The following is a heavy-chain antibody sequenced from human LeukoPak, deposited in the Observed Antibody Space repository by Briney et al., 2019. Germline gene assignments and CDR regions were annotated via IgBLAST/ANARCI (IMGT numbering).Heavy chain of an antibody. J-gene: IGHJ6*03. CDR2: INPNSGGT. CDR3: ARTIEGQAYMDV. V-gene: IGHV1-2*02. CDR1: GYTFTSYG. Sequence: ASVKVSCKASGYTFTSYGISWVRQAPGQGLEWMGWINPNSGGTNYAQKFQGRVTMTRDTSISTAYMELSRLRSDDTAVYYCARTIEGQAYMDVWGKGTTVTISS.